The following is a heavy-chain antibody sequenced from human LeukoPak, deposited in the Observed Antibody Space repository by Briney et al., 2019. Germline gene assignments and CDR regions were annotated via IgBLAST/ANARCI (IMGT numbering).Heavy chain of an antibody. CDR2: ISSSSSYI. V-gene: IGHV3-21*01. D-gene: IGHD3-22*01. J-gene: IGHJ4*02. Sequence: GGSLRLSCAASGFTFSSYAMSWVRQAPGKGLEWVSSISSSSSYIYYADSVKGRFTISRDNAKNSLYLQMNSLRAEDTAVYYCARDLRSSGYYAFDYWGQGTLVTVSS. CDR3: ARDLRSSGYYAFDY. CDR1: GFTFSSYA.